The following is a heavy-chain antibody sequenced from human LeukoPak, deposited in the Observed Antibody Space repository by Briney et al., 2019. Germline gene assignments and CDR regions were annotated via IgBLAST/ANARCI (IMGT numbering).Heavy chain of an antibody. J-gene: IGHJ6*02. D-gene: IGHD6-19*01. CDR3: AKDRVAVAGTDGYYGMDV. CDR2: ITYDGSKK. V-gene: IGHV3-30*18. Sequence: GRSLRLSCADSAFSFSSYGMHWVRQAPGKGLEWVAVITYDGSKKYYADSVKGRFTISRDNSKKTLYLQLNSLRAEDTAVYYCAKDRVAVAGTDGYYGMDVWGQGTTVTVSS. CDR1: AFSFSSYG.